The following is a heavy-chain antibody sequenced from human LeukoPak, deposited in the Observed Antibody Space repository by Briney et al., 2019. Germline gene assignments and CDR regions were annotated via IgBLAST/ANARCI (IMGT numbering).Heavy chain of an antibody. V-gene: IGHV3-30*18. D-gene: IGHD1-26*01. Sequence: GRSLRLSCAASGLTFSSHGMHWVRQAPGKGLEWVAVISHDGSRKYYADSVKGRFTISRDNAKNSLYLQMNSLRAEDTAVYYCAKGGIVGATTDWGQGTLVTVSS. CDR2: ISHDGSRK. J-gene: IGHJ4*02. CDR3: AKGGIVGATTD. CDR1: GLTFSSHG.